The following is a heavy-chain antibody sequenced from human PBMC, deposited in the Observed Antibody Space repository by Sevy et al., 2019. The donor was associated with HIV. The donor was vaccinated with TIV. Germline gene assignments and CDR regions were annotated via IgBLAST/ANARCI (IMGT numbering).Heavy chain of an antibody. CDR3: ARHRGYYDFWNLNMMALDFNY. CDR2: VYYGGDT. D-gene: IGHD3-3*01. J-gene: IGHJ4*02. Sequence: SETLSLNCSVSGAPVSSGKYYWAWVRQSPEKGLEWMGTVYYGGDTYYNPSLRGRIVISVGTSTNQFSLDLNNVTAADTAVYYCARHRGYYDFWNLNMMALDFNYWGQGTLVTVSS. V-gene: IGHV4-39*01. CDR1: GAPVSSGKYY.